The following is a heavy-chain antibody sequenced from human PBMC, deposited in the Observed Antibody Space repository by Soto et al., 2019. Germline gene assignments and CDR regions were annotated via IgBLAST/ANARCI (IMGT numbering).Heavy chain of an antibody. D-gene: IGHD3-3*01. CDR3: ARGARYDFWSGSPPRQFDY. Sequence: PPETLSLTCAVYGGPFSGYYWSWLRQPPGKGLEWIGEINHSGNTNYNPSLKNRVTISIDTSENQFSLELSSVTAADTAVYYCARGARYDFWSGSPPRQFDYWGQGTLVTVSS. CDR2: INHSGNT. V-gene: IGHV4-34*01. CDR1: GGPFSGYY. J-gene: IGHJ4*02.